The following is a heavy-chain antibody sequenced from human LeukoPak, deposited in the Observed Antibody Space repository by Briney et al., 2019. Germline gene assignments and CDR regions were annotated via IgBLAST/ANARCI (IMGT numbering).Heavy chain of an antibody. CDR2: ISDGGSST. CDR1: GFTFSDYG. J-gene: IGHJ6*03. CDR3: AREVNYYYYMDV. Sequence: GGSLRLSCSASGFTFSDYGLHWVRQAPGKGLAWVAIISDGGSSTYYGDSVKGRFTVSRDNSKNTLYLQMTSLRVDDTAVYYCAREVNYYYYMDVWGKGTTVTVS. D-gene: IGHD4-11*01. V-gene: IGHV3-30*01.